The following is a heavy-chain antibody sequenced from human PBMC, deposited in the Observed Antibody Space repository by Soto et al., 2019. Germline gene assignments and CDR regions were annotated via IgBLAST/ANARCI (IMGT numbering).Heavy chain of an antibody. V-gene: IGHV3-23*01. Sequence: EVQLLESGGGLVQPGGSLRLSCAASGFTFITYAMSWVRQAPGKGLEWVSDINVSGAGTYYADSVKGRFTSSRDNSKNTGYLQMNSLRAEDTALYYCATYDYGGNSRAFDIWGQGTMVTVSS. CDR1: GFTFITYA. D-gene: IGHD4-17*01. J-gene: IGHJ3*02. CDR2: INVSGAGT. CDR3: ATYDYGGNSRAFDI.